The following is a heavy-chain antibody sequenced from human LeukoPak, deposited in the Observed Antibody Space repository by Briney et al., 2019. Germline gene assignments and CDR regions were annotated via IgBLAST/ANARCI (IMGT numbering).Heavy chain of an antibody. D-gene: IGHD6-13*01. V-gene: IGHV3-30*02. Sequence: GGSLRLTCAASGFTFSSYGMHWVRQAPGKGLEWVAFIRYDGSNKYYADSVEGRFTISRDNSKNTLYLQMNSLRAEDTAVYYCATPYSSSWFPSDYWGQGTLVTVSS. CDR2: IRYDGSNK. J-gene: IGHJ4*02. CDR1: GFTFSSYG. CDR3: ATPYSSSWFPSDY.